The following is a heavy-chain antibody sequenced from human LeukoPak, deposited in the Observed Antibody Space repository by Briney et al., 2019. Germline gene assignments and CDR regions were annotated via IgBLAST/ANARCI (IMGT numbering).Heavy chain of an antibody. J-gene: IGHJ3*02. CDR2: ISWNSGSI. D-gene: IGHD2-15*01. CDR1: GFTFDDYA. V-gene: IGHV3-9*01. CDR3: AKYCSGGSCHGGNDAFDI. Sequence: GGSLRLSCAASGFTFDDYAMHWVRQAPGKGLEWVSGISWNSGSIGYADSVKGRFTISRDNAKNSLYLQMNSLRAEDTALYYCAKYCSGGSCHGGNDAFDIWGQGTMVTVSS.